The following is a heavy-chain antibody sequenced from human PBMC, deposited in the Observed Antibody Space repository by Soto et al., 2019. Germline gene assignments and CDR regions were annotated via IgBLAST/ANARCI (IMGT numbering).Heavy chain of an antibody. Sequence: SETLSLTCAVSGGSISSGGYSWSWIRQPPGKGLEWIGYIYHSGNIYYNPSLKSRVTISVDRSKNQFSLKLSSVTAADTAVYYCARITYPWGQGTLVTVSS. CDR1: GGSISSGGYS. CDR3: ARITYP. V-gene: IGHV4-30-2*01. J-gene: IGHJ5*02. CDR2: IYHSGNI. D-gene: IGHD3-10*01.